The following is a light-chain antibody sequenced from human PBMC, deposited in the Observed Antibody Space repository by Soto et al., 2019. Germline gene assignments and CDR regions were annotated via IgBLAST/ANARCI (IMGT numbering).Light chain of an antibody. CDR1: SGHSSYA. Sequence: QSVLTQSPSASASLGASVKLTCTLSSGHSSYAIAWHQQQPEKGPRYLMKLNSDGSHSKGDGIPDRFSGSSSGAERYLTISSXXXXXEADYYCQTWGTGIVVFGGGTKVTVX. CDR3: QTWGTGIVV. V-gene: IGLV4-69*01. J-gene: IGLJ2*01. CDR2: LNSDGSH.